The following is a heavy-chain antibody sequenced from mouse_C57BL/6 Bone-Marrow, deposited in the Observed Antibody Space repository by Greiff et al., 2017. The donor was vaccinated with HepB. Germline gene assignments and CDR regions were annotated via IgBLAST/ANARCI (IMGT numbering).Heavy chain of an antibody. D-gene: IGHD1-1*01. CDR1: GFTFSDYG. J-gene: IGHJ3*01. V-gene: IGHV5-17*01. Sequence: EVQVVESGGGLVKPGGSLKLSCAASGFTFSDYGMHWVRQAPEKGLEWVAYISSGSSTIYYADTVKGRFTISRDNAKNTLFLQMTSLRSEDTAMYYCAEDYYYGSSPAWFAYWGQGTLVTVSA. CDR2: ISSGSSTI. CDR3: AEDYYYGSSPAWFAY.